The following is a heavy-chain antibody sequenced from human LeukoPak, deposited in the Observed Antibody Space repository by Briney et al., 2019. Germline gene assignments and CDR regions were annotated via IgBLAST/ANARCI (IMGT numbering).Heavy chain of an antibody. V-gene: IGHV3-30*02. J-gene: IGHJ3*02. CDR1: GFTFSSYG. Sequence: SGGSLRLSCAASGFTFSSYGMHWVRQAPGKGLEWVAFIRYDGSNKYYADSVKGRFTISRDNAKNSLDLQMESLRAEDTAVYYCAKDTGSPADAITMEDNAFDIWGQGTMVTVSS. D-gene: IGHD3-3*01. CDR2: IRYDGSNK. CDR3: AKDTGSPADAITMEDNAFDI.